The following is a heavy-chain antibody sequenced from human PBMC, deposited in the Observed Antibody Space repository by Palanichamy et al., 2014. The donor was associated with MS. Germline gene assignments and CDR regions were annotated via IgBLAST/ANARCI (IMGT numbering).Heavy chain of an antibody. CDR2: IYSGGST. V-gene: IGHV3-53*02. CDR1: GFTVSSNY. Sequence: EVQLVEDWRRLDPGLGGPVRLSCAASGFTVSSNYMSWVRQAPGKGLEWVSVIYSGGSTYYADSVKGRFTISRDNSKNTLYLQMNSLKAEDTAVYYCARVYAAGDYGRGYYFDYWGQGTLVTVSS. D-gene: IGHD4-17*01. J-gene: IGHJ4*02. CDR3: ARVYAAGDYGRGYYFDY.